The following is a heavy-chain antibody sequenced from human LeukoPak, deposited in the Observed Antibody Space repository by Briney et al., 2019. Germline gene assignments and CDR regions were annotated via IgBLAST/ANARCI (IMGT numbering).Heavy chain of an antibody. CDR3: ASGRDYYGSGSYNSDP. D-gene: IGHD3-10*01. CDR2: ISSSSSYI. Sequence: GGSLRLSCAASGFTFSSYSMNWVRQAPGKGLEWVSSISSSSSYIYYADSVKGRFTISRDNAKNSPYLQMNSLRAEDTAVYYCASGRDYYGSGSYNSDPWGQGTLVTVSS. CDR1: GFTFSSYS. J-gene: IGHJ5*02. V-gene: IGHV3-21*01.